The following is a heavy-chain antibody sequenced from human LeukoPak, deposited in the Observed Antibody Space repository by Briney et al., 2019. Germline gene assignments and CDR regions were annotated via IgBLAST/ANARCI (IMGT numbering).Heavy chain of an antibody. Sequence: ASVKVSCKASGYTFTNYGIRWVRQAPGQGLEWMGWISAYNGNTDYAQKLQGRVTMTTDTSTSTAYMELRSLTSDDTAVYYCARGSYNSGWYYFDYWGQGTLVTVSS. CDR1: GYTFTNYG. J-gene: IGHJ4*02. V-gene: IGHV1-18*01. CDR3: ARGSYNSGWYYFDY. CDR2: ISAYNGNT. D-gene: IGHD6-19*01.